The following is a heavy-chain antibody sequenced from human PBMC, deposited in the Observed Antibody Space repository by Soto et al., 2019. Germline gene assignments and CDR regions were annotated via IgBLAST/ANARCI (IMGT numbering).Heavy chain of an antibody. J-gene: IGHJ4*02. CDR2: ISSSSSYT. D-gene: IGHD3-10*01. CDR1: GFDFSDYY. Sequence: QVQLVESGGGLVKPGGSLRLFCAASGFDFSDYYMNWIRQAPGKGLEWVSYISSSSSYTNYADSVKGRFTISRDNGKNSVFLQMINLRAEDTAEDYVARDLRVVFGAGNYSSGFDSWGQGTLVTVSS. CDR3: ARDLRVVFGAGNYSSGFDS. V-gene: IGHV3-11*06.